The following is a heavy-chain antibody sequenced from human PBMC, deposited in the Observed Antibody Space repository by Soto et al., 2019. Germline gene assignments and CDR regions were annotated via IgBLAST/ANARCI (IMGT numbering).Heavy chain of an antibody. CDR3: ARGKGMEENYYYYGLDI. Sequence: GASVKVSCKASGYSFTSYEIHWVRQATGQRLEWMGWLDPNNGNTGSAQLFKGRVTIARDASASTAYMELSSLRSEDTAVYYCARGKGMEENYYYYGLDIWGQGTTVTVSS. V-gene: IGHV1-8*01. CDR1: GYSFTSYE. D-gene: IGHD1-1*01. CDR2: LDPNNGNT. J-gene: IGHJ6*02.